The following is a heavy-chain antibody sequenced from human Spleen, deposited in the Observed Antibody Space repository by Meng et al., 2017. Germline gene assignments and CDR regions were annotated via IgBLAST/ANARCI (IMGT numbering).Heavy chain of an antibody. D-gene: IGHD2-21*02. CDR1: GYTFTGYY. J-gene: IGHJ4*02. CDR2: INPNSGGT. Sequence: ASVKVSCKASGYTFTGYYMHWVRQAPGQGLEWMGWINPNSGGTNYAQKFQGRVTMTRDTSISTAYMELSRLRSDDTALYYCARDPVVVVTAIPFYFDYWGQGTLVTVSS. CDR3: ARDPVVVVTAIPFYFDY. V-gene: IGHV1-2*02.